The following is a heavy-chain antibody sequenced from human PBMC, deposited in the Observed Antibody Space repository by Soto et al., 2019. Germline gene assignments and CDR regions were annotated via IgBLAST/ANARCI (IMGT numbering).Heavy chain of an antibody. V-gene: IGHV1-46*01. CDR2: VNPSGGHT. Sequence: QVQLVQSGAEVKKPGASVKVSCKASGDTFTDYYIHWVRQAPGQGLEWMGTVNPSGGHTTYAQHFLGRMTXTWXXSXGPLYMELTSLTSEDTAVYYCARGGHVVVVTAALDYWGQGTLVTVSS. D-gene: IGHD2-21*02. CDR1: GDTFTDYY. J-gene: IGHJ4*02. CDR3: ARGGHVVVVTAALDY.